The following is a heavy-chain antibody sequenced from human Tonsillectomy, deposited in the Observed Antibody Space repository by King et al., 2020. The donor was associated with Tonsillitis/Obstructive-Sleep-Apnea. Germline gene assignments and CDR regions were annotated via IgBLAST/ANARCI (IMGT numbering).Heavy chain of an antibody. D-gene: IGHD6-19*01. J-gene: IGHJ5*02. Sequence: VQLVESGGGVVQPGRSLRLSCAASGFTFSSYGMHWVRQAPGKGLEWVAVIWYDGSNKYYADSVKGRFTISRDNSKNTLYLQMNSLRAEDTAVYYCARGGGSGWLQEGWFDPWGQGTLVTVSS. CDR3: ARGGGSGWLQEGWFDP. CDR1: GFTFSSYG. V-gene: IGHV3-33*01. CDR2: IWYDGSNK.